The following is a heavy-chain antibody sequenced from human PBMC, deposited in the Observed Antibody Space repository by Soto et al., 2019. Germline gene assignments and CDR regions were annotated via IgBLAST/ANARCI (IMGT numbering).Heavy chain of an antibody. J-gene: IGHJ4*02. CDR3: AREYYDILTGSHYFDY. CDR1: GGSISSGGYY. Sequence: TLSLTCTVSGGSISSGGYYWSWIRQHPGKGLEWIGYIYYSGSTYYNPSLKSRVTISVDTSKNQFSLKLSSVTAADTAVYYCAREYYDILTGSHYFDYWGQGTLVTVSS. D-gene: IGHD3-9*01. CDR2: IYYSGST. V-gene: IGHV4-31*03.